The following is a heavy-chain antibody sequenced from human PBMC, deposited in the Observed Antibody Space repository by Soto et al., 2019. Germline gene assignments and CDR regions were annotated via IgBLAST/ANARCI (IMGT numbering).Heavy chain of an antibody. CDR1: GYTFTSYY. V-gene: IGHV1-46*03. D-gene: IGHD2-2*01. CDR3: ASLPVPQLLCPLVY. J-gene: IGHJ4*02. Sequence: QVQLVQSGAEVKKPGASVKVSCKASGYTFTSYYMHWVRQAPGQGLEWMGIINPSGGSTSYAQKFQGRVTMTMDTSTNTVYMELSSLRSEDTAVYYCASLPVPQLLCPLVYWGQGTLVTVSS. CDR2: INPSGGST.